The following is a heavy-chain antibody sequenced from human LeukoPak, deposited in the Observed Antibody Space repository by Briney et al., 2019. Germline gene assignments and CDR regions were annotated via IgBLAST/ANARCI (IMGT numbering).Heavy chain of an antibody. Sequence: PGESLRLSCAASGFTFSGYPIHWVRQAPGKGLEWVAVISYDGSNKYYADSVKGRFTISRDNSKNTLYLQMNSLRAEDTAVYYCARGLVDYYFDYWGQGTLVTVSS. V-gene: IGHV3-30*14. CDR3: ARGLVDYYFDY. J-gene: IGHJ4*02. CDR1: GFTFSGYP. D-gene: IGHD1-26*01. CDR2: ISYDGSNK.